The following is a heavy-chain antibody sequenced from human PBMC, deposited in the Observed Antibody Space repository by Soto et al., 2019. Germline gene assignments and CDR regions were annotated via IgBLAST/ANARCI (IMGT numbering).Heavy chain of an antibody. Sequence: PSEILSLTCTVSGGSINSDDYYWSWIRQSPGKGLEWIGYINYSGTTYYNPSLKSRVIISVDRSKNHFSLRLTSVTAADTAIYYCARDHKYDTTGLDYWGQGTLVNVSS. V-gene: IGHV4-30-4*01. CDR2: INYSGTT. D-gene: IGHD3-22*01. CDR1: GGSINSDDYY. J-gene: IGHJ4*02. CDR3: ARDHKYDTTGLDY.